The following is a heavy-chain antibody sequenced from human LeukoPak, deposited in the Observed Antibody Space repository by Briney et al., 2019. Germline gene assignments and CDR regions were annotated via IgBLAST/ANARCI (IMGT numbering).Heavy chain of an antibody. CDR3: ARHPLLWFGEPSHFDY. J-gene: IGHJ4*02. V-gene: IGHV4-39*01. CDR1: GGSISNTNYY. D-gene: IGHD3-10*01. CDR2: VYYSGRT. Sequence: SETLSLTCSVSGGSISNTNYYRGWIRQPPGKGLEWIGSVYYSGRTYYNPSLKSRVTISVDTSKNQFSLKLSSVTAADTAVYYCARHPLLWFGEPSHFDYWGQGTLVTVSS.